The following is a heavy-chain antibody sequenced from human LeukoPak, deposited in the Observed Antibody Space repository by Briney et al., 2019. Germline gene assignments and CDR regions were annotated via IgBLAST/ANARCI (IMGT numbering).Heavy chain of an antibody. CDR2: FKSKSAGGTT. Sequence: GGSLRLSCVASGFTFSDAWMSWVRQAPGKGLEWVGRFKSKSAGGTTDYAAPVKGRYTVSRDDSQNTLSLQMNSLKTEDTAVYYCAADRGGGAFDIWGPGTLVTVSS. J-gene: IGHJ3*02. D-gene: IGHD3-16*01. CDR3: AADRGGGAFDI. V-gene: IGHV3-15*01. CDR1: GFTFSDAW.